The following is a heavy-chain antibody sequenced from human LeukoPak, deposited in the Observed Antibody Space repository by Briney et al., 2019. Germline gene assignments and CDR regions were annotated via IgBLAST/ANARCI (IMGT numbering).Heavy chain of an antibody. CDR2: IYYSGST. D-gene: IGHD1-26*01. CDR3: AGLIVGAAHYYGMDV. Sequence: SQTLSLTCTVSGGSISSGGYYWSWLRQHPGKGLEWIGYIYYSGSTYYNPSLKSPVTISVDTSKNQFSLKLSSATAADTAVYYCAGLIVGAAHYYGMDVWGQGTTGTVSS. J-gene: IGHJ6*02. CDR1: GGSISSGGYY. V-gene: IGHV4-31*01.